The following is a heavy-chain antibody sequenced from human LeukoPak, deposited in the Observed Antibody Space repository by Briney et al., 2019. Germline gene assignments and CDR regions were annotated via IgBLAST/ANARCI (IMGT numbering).Heavy chain of an antibody. V-gene: IGHV4-34*01. CDR1: GGSFSGYY. J-gene: IGHJ4*02. Sequence: SETLSLTCAVYGGSFSGYYWSWIRQPPGKGLEWIGEINHSGSTNYNPSLKSRVTISVDTSKNQFSLKLSSVTAADTAVYRCARGRSYYDSSGPFDYWGQGTLVTVSS. CDR2: INHSGST. CDR3: ARGRSYYDSSGPFDY. D-gene: IGHD3-22*01.